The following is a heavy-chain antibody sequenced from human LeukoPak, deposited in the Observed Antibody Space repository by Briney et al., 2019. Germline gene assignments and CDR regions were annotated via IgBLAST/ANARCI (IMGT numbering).Heavy chain of an antibody. Sequence: GESLKISCKGSGYSFTSYWIGWVRQMPGKGLGWMGIIYPGDSDTRYSPSFQGQVTISADESISTAYLQWSSLKASDTAMYYCARSPVEMATIFYFDYWGQGTLVTVSS. CDR1: GYSFTSYW. CDR3: ARSPVEMATIFYFDY. J-gene: IGHJ4*02. V-gene: IGHV5-51*01. D-gene: IGHD5-24*01. CDR2: IYPGDSDT.